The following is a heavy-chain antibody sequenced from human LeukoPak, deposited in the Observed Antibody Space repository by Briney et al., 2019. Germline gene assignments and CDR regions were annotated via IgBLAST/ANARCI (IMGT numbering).Heavy chain of an antibody. CDR1: GFTFSSYA. V-gene: IGHV3-30*04. CDR3: ARDNGRELLGVAFDI. CDR2: ISYDGSNK. D-gene: IGHD1-26*01. Sequence: PGGSLRLSCAASGFTFSSYAMHWVRQAPGKGLEWVAVISYDGSNKYYADSVKGRFIISRDNSKNTLYLQMNSLRAEDTAVYYCARDNGRELLGVAFDIWGQGTMVTVSS. J-gene: IGHJ3*02.